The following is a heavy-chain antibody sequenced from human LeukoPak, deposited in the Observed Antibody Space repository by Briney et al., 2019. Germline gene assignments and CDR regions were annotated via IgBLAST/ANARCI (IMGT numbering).Heavy chain of an antibody. Sequence: GGSLRLSCAASGFTFSDYYMSWIRQAPGKGLEWVSYITSSGSTIFYADSVEGRFTISRDNAKNSLSLQMNSLRAEDTAVYYCARARKNTAVVFDYWGQGSLVTVSS. J-gene: IGHJ4*02. CDR3: ARARKNTAVVFDY. CDR1: GFTFSDYY. D-gene: IGHD2/OR15-2a*01. CDR2: ITSSGSTI. V-gene: IGHV3-11*04.